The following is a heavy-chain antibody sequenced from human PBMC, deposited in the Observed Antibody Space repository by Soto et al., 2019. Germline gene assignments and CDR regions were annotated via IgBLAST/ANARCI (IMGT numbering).Heavy chain of an antibody. CDR3: ARRPWLSGYYDY. CDR2: IFAADSET. V-gene: IGHV5-51*01. J-gene: IGHJ4*02. D-gene: IGHD3-22*01. CDR1: GFSVTSLW. Sequence: PGASLEISRKGSGFSVTSLWHGWVRQMPGKCLELVGSIFAADSETRYSPSFQGQVSISVDKSINTAYLQWSSLKASDTAMYYCARRPWLSGYYDYWGQGTLVTVSS.